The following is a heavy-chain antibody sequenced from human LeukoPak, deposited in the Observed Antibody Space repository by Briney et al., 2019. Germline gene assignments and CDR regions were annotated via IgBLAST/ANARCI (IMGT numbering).Heavy chain of an antibody. J-gene: IGHJ4*02. Sequence: SETLSLTCAVYGGSFSGYYWSWIRQPPGKGLEWIGEINHSGSTNYNPSLKSRVTISVDTSKNQFSLKLSSVTAADTAVYYCARGFYDSSGYRFDYRGQGTLVTVSS. CDR2: INHSGST. D-gene: IGHD3-22*01. V-gene: IGHV4-34*01. CDR1: GGSFSGYY. CDR3: ARGFYDSSGYRFDY.